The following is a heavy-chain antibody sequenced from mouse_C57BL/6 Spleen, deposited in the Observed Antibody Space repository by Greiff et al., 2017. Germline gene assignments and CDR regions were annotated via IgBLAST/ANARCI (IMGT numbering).Heavy chain of an antibody. J-gene: IGHJ4*01. Sequence: EVQLQQSGPVLVKPGASVKMSCKASGYTFTDYYMNWVKQSHGKSLEWIGVINPYNGGTSYNQKFKGKATLTVDKSSSTAYMELISLTSEDSAVYYCARSWDEYAMDYWGQGTSVTVSP. CDR3: ARSWDEYAMDY. V-gene: IGHV1-19*01. D-gene: IGHD4-1*01. CDR1: GYTFTDYY. CDR2: INPYNGGT.